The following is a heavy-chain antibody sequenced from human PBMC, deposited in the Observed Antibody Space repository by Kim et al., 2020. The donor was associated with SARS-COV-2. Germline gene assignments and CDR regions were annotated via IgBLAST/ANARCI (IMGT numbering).Heavy chain of an antibody. CDR2: VYYSGTT. J-gene: IGHJ4*02. Sequence: SETLSLTCTVSDDSISTTAYLWGWIRQPPGKGLEWIGSVYYSGTTYYNSYLRSRVTITVDATKKQFSLKLSSVTAADTAVYYCARRPVCSGGACYGFDYWGQGTLVTVSS. CDR3: ARRPVCSGGACYGFDY. D-gene: IGHD2-15*01. CDR1: DDSISTTAYL. V-gene: IGHV4-39*01.